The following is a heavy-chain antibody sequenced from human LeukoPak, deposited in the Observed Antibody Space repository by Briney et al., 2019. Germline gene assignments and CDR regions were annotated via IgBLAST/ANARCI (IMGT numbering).Heavy chain of an antibody. V-gene: IGHV1-2*02. CDR1: GYTFTGYY. CDR2: INPNNGGT. Sequence: ASVKVSCKASGYTFTGYYMHWVRQAPGQGLEWMGWINPNNGGTNYAQKFQGRVTMTRDTSISTAYMELSRLRSDDTAVYYCARVIYGDYIYFDYWGQGTLVTVSS. CDR3: ARVIYGDYIYFDY. D-gene: IGHD4-17*01. J-gene: IGHJ4*02.